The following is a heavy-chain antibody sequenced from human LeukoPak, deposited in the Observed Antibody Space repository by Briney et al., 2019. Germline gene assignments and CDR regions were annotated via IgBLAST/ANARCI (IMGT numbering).Heavy chain of an antibody. CDR1: GFTVSSNY. D-gene: IGHD7-27*01. J-gene: IGHJ4*02. V-gene: IGHV3-53*01. Sequence: GGSLRLSCAASGFTVSSNYMTWVRQAPGKGLEWVSVIYSGGSTYYADSVKGRFTISRDNSKNTLYLQMNSLRAEDTAVYYCARGRPGYYFDYWGQGTLVTAFS. CDR2: IYSGGST. CDR3: ARGRPGYYFDY.